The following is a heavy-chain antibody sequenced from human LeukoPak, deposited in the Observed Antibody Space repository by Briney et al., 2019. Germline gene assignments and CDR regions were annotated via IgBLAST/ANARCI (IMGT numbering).Heavy chain of an antibody. V-gene: IGHV4-61*02. J-gene: IGHJ4*02. CDR1: GGSISSGSYY. D-gene: IGHD3-10*02. Sequence: SETLSLTCTVSGGSISSGSYYWSWIRQPAGKGLEWIGRIYTSGSTNYNPSLKSRVTISVDTSKNQFSLKLSSVTAADTAVYYCARGRARTMFWGQGTLVTVSS. CDR3: ARGRARTMF. CDR2: IYTSGST.